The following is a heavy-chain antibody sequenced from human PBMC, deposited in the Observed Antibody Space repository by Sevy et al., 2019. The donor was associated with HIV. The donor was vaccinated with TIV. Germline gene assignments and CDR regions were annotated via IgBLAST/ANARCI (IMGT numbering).Heavy chain of an antibody. D-gene: IGHD6-19*01. J-gene: IGHJ5*02. CDR1: GFIFSNYW. Sequence: GGSLRLSCAASGFIFSNYWMTWVRQSPGKGLEWVASIQRDGSDKYYVDSVKGRFTISRDNAKNSLYLQMNNLRVDDTALYYCARYAAVAGANWFDPWGQGTLVTVSS. CDR2: IQRDGSDK. V-gene: IGHV3-7*03. CDR3: ARYAAVAGANWFDP.